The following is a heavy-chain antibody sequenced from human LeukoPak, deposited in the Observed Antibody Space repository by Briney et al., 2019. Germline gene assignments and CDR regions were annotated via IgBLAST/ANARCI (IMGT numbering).Heavy chain of an antibody. V-gene: IGHV3-48*03. CDR2: IIGSGDII. J-gene: IGHJ4*02. D-gene: IGHD2/OR15-2a*01. CDR1: GFTFSSYE. CDR3: ARERTTIVSGTTIGAY. Sequence: PGGSLRLSCSASGFTFSSYEMNWVRQAPGKGLEWLSYIIGSGDIIYYADSVKGRFTISRDNAKNSLFLQMNSLTADDTAVYYCARERTTIVSGTTIGAYWGQGTLVTVSS.